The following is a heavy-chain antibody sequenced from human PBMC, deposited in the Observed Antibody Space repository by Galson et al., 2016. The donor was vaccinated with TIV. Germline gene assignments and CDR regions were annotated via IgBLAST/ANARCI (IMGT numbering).Heavy chain of an antibody. D-gene: IGHD3-16*01. V-gene: IGHV1-18*04. CDR1: GYTFSTYG. CDR2: ISSHNGDT. J-gene: IGHJ6*02. Sequence: QSGAEVKKLGASVKVSCKASGYTFSTYGFSWVRQAPGQGLEWLGWISSHNGDTNYAHNLQGRVSMTTDSSTTTASMELRSLRSDDTAVYFCARGGHYALDVWGQGTAVTVSS. CDR3: ARGGHYALDV.